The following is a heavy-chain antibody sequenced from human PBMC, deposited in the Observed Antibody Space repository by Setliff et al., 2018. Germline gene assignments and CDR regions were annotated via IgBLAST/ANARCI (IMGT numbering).Heavy chain of an antibody. Sequence: KASETLSLTCAVSGASIRQTSYFWTWVRQPAGKGLEWIGHIYITGNPNVNPSLKSRVAMSLDNSGNQFSLRLSSVTAANTAVYYCARVPRLLSVRNAFDIWGQGTMVTVSS. CDR3: ARVPRLLSVRNAFDI. V-gene: IGHV4-4*07. J-gene: IGHJ3*02. CDR2: IYITGNP. CDR1: GASIRQTSYF. D-gene: IGHD3-22*01.